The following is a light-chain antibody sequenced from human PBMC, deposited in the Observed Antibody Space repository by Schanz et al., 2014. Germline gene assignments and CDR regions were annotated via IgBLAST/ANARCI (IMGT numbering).Light chain of an antibody. V-gene: IGLV2-8*01. Sequence: QSALTQPPSASGSLGQSVTISCTGTSSDIGYYIYVSWYQQHPGKAPKLVIYEVDKRPSGVPVRFSGSKSGNTAYLTVSGLQAEDEADYYCSSYGGTNYWGVFGTGTKLTVL. CDR3: SSYGGTNYWGV. J-gene: IGLJ1*01. CDR1: SSDIGYYIY. CDR2: EVD.